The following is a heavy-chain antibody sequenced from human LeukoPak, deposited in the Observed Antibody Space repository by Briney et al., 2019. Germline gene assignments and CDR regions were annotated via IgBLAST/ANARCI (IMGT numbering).Heavy chain of an antibody. CDR2: ISGGGVGT. CDR3: AKGSMKVAQTYDY. CDR1: GFTFSSYA. V-gene: IGHV3-23*01. Sequence: GGSLRLSCAASGFTFSSYAMSWVRQAPGKGLEWVSAISGGGVGTYYADSVKGRFTISRDNSQNTLYLQMNSLRAEDTAVYYCAKGSMKVAQTYDYWGQGTPVTVSS. D-gene: IGHD3-22*01. J-gene: IGHJ4*02.